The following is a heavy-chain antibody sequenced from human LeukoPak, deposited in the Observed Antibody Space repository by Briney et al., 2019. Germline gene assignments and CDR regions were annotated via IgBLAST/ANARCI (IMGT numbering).Heavy chain of an antibody. J-gene: IGHJ6*02. D-gene: IGHD4/OR15-4a*01. CDR3: ARNRVPTTYYYGMDV. CDR2: IWYDGSNK. V-gene: IGHV3-33*01. CDR1: GFTFSSYG. Sequence: GGSLRLSCAASGFTFSSYGMHWVRQAPGKGLEWVAVIWYDGSNKYYAGSVKGRFTISRDNSKSTLYLQMNSLRAEDTAVYYCARNRVPTTYYYGMDVWGQGTTVTVSS.